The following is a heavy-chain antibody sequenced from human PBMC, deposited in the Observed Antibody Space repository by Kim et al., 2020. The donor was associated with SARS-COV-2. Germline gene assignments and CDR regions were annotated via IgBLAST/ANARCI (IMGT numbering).Heavy chain of an antibody. D-gene: IGHD2-2*01. CDR3: ARDPELIPAAPGAFDI. J-gene: IGHJ3*02. V-gene: IGHV3-11*06. Sequence: KDPFTLSRDTAKNQLYLQMTSLSAEDTAVYYCARDPELIPAAPGAFDIWGQGTMVTVSS.